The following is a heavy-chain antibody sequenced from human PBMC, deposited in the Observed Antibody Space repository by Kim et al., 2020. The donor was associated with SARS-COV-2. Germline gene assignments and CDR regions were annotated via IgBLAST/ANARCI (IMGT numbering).Heavy chain of an antibody. Sequence: SETLSLTCNVSGGSLSSTAYYWTWIRQLPGRGLQWIGYIYDSDSTSYNPSLKSRVIISMDKSKNHFSLKLMSVTAADTAVYYCARDPTFSGYEVYFHH. CDR1: GGSLSSTAYY. V-gene: IGHV4-31*03. J-gene: IGHJ1*01. CDR3: ARDPTFSGYEVYFHH. D-gene: IGHD5-12*01. CDR2: IYDSDST.